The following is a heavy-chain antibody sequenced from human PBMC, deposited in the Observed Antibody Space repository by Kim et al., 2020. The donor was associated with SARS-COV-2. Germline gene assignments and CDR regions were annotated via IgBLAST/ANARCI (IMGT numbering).Heavy chain of an antibody. CDR3: ARDMSNCYGMVVGY. V-gene: IGHV4-59*01. CDR2: IYYRGNT. J-gene: IGHJ4*02. CDR1: GGSISTYY. Sequence: SETLSLTCTVSGGSISTYYWSWIRQPPGKGLEWIGYIYYRGNTNYNPSLKSRVTISVDTSKNQFSLKLNSVTAADTAVYYCARDMSNCYGMVVGYWGQGT. D-gene: IGHD2-2*01.